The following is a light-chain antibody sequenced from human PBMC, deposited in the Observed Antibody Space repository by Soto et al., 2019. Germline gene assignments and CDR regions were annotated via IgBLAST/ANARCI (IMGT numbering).Light chain of an antibody. Sequence: QSALTQPASVSGSPGQSITISCTGTSSDVGGYNYVSWYQQHPGKAPKLMIYDVSNRPSGVSNRFSGSKSGNTASLTISGLQADEEADYYCSSYTSSPSVVFGGGTKVTVL. CDR1: SSDVGGYNY. CDR3: SSYTSSPSVV. V-gene: IGLV2-14*01. CDR2: DVS. J-gene: IGLJ2*01.